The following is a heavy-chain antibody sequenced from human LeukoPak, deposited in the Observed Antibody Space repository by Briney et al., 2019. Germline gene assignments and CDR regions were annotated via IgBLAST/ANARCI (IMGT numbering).Heavy chain of an antibody. V-gene: IGHV3-30*02. CDR3: AKAPLSSWYYYYFDY. Sequence: HSGGSLRLSCAASGFTFSSYGMHWVRQAPGKGLEWVAFIRYDGSNKYYADSVKGRFTISRDNSKNTLYLQMNSLRAEDTAVYYCAKAPLSSWYYYYFDYWGQGTLVTVSS. D-gene: IGHD6-13*01. J-gene: IGHJ4*02. CDR2: IRYDGSNK. CDR1: GFTFSSYG.